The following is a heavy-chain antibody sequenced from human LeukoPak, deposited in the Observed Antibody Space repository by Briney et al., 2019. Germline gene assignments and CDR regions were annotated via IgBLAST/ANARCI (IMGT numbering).Heavy chain of an antibody. CDR2: IYYSGST. CDR1: GGSISSSSYY. D-gene: IGHD3-22*01. J-gene: IGHJ4*02. CDR3: GTYYYDSSVDY. V-gene: IGHV4-39*01. Sequence: PSETLSLTCTVSGGSISSSSYYWGWIRQPPGKGLEWIGSIYYSGSTYYNPSLKSRVAISVDTSKNQFSLKLSSVTAADTAVYYCGTYYYDSSVDYWGQGTLVTVSS.